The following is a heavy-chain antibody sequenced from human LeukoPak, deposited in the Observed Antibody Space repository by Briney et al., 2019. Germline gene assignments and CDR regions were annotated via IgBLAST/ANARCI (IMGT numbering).Heavy chain of an antibody. CDR2: INHSGST. CDR3: ARAPSYYYYMDV. Sequence: SETLSLTCTVSGYSISSGYYWGWIRQPPGKGLEWIGEINHSGSTNYNPSLKSRVTISVDTSKNQFSLKLSSVTAADTAVYYCARAPSYYYYMDVWGKGTTVTVSS. V-gene: IGHV4-38-2*02. CDR1: GYSISSGYY. J-gene: IGHJ6*03.